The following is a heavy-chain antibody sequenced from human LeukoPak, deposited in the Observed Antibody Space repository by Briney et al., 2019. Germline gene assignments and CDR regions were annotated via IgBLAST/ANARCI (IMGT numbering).Heavy chain of an antibody. CDR1: GGSISSYY. Sequence: SETLSLTCTVSGGSISSYYWSWIRQPPGKGLEWIGYIYYSGSTNYNPSLKSRVTISVDTSKNQFSLKLSSVTAADTAVYYCTRAQENRGDAFDIWGQGTMVTVSS. D-gene: IGHD2/OR15-2a*01. CDR3: TRAQENRGDAFDI. CDR2: IYYSGST. V-gene: IGHV4-59*01. J-gene: IGHJ3*02.